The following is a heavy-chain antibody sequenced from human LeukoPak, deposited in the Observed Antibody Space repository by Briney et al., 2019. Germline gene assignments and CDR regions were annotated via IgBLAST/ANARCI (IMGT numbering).Heavy chain of an antibody. Sequence: GGSLRLSCAASGFTFSSYGMHWVRQAPGKGLEWVSCISSSSSYIYYADSVKGRFTISRDNAKNSLYLQMNSLRAEDTAVYYCARDGRAVAGDFDYWGQGTLVTVSS. CDR1: GFTFSSYG. D-gene: IGHD6-19*01. J-gene: IGHJ4*02. CDR3: ARDGRAVAGDFDY. CDR2: ISSSSSYI. V-gene: IGHV3-21*01.